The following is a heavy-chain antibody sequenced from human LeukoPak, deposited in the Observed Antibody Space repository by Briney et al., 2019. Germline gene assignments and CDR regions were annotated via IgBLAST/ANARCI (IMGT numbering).Heavy chain of an antibody. D-gene: IGHD1-26*01. Sequence: PSETLSLTCAVYVGSLSGYYWSWVRQAPGKGLEWVSAISGSGGSTYYADSVKGRFTISRDNSKNTLYLQMNSLRAEDTAVYYCAKQGSSGSYYFDYWGQGTLVTVSS. CDR2: ISGSGGST. CDR1: VGSLSGYY. CDR3: AKQGSSGSYYFDY. V-gene: IGHV3-23*01. J-gene: IGHJ4*02.